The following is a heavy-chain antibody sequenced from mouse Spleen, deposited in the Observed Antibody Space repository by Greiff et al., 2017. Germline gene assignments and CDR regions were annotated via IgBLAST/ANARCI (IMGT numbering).Heavy chain of an antibody. CDR1: GYTFTSYW. D-gene: IGHD4-1*01. Sequence: VQLQQPGAELVKPGASVKLSCKASGYTFTSYWMHWVKQRPGQGLEWIGMIHPNSGSTNYNEKFKSKATLTVDKSSSTAYMQLSSLTSEDSAVYYCARSGDWDSFDYWGQGTTLTVSS. V-gene: IGHV1-64*01. J-gene: IGHJ2*01. CDR2: IHPNSGST. CDR3: ARSGDWDSFDY.